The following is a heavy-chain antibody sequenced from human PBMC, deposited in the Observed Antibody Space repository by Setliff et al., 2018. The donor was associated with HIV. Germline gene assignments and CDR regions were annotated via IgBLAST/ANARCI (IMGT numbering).Heavy chain of an antibody. D-gene: IGHD2-15*01. V-gene: IGHV3-33*01. CDR2: INYDESYE. CDR1: GFTFSAHG. CDR3: ARGGDGLLLGRPRYYYYYMDV. J-gene: IGHJ6*03. Sequence: LRLSCAASGFTFSAHGMHWVRQAPGKGLEWVAFINYDESYEYYADSVKGRVTISVDTSKNQFSLKLSSVTAADTAVYYCARGGDGLLLGRPRYYYYYMDVWGKGTTVTVSS.